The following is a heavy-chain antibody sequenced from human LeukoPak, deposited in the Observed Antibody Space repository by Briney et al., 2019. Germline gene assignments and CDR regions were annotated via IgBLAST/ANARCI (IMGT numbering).Heavy chain of an antibody. V-gene: IGHV4-34*01. D-gene: IGHD3-10*01. CDR2: INHSGST. J-gene: IGHJ4*02. CDR3: ARMVRGNRVPFDY. Sequence: SETLSLTCAVYGGSFSGYYWSWIRQPTGKGLEWIGEINHSGSTNYNPSLKSRVTISVDTSKNQFSLKLSSVTAADTAVYYCARMVRGNRVPFDYWGQGTLVTVSS. CDR1: GGSFSGYY.